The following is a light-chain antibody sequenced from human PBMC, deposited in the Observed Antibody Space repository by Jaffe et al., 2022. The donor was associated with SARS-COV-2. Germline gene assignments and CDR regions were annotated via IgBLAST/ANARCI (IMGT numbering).Light chain of an antibody. CDR3: QQYGTSPCT. CDR2: GAS. CDR1: QSVGYNY. Sequence: DIVLTQSPGTLSLSPGERATLSCRASQSVGYNYLAWYQQKPGQPPRLLVYGASSRATGIPDRFTGRGSGTDFTLTISRLEPEDFAVYFCQQYGTSPCTFGRGTKLEV. V-gene: IGKV3-20*01. J-gene: IGKJ2*02.